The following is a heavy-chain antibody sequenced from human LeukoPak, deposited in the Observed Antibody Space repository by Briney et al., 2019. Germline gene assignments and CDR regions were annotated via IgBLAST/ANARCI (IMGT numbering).Heavy chain of an antibody. Sequence: ASVKVSCKASGYTFINYDFSWLRQPPGQGLEWMGWISTYNGNTNYAQKLQGRATMNTDTYTRKAYMELRSLRSDDTAVYYCARQGYGGNPQGAADYWGQGTLVTVSS. CDR1: GYTFINYD. J-gene: IGHJ4*02. D-gene: IGHD4-23*01. CDR3: ARQGYGGNPQGAADY. V-gene: IGHV1-18*01. CDR2: ISTYNGNT.